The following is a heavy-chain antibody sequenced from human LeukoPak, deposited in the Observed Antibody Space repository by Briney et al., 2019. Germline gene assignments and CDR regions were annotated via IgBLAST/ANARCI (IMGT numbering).Heavy chain of an antibody. CDR3: ARDTPMVRGVGNWFDP. J-gene: IGHJ5*02. Sequence: NSSETLSLTCTVSGGSISSSSYYWGWIRQPPGKGLEWIGSIYYSGSTYYNPSLKSRVTISVDTSKNQFSLKLSSVTAADTAVYYCARDTPMVRGVGNWFDPWGQGTLVTVSS. D-gene: IGHD3-10*01. CDR1: GGSISSSSYY. V-gene: IGHV4-39*07. CDR2: IYYSGST.